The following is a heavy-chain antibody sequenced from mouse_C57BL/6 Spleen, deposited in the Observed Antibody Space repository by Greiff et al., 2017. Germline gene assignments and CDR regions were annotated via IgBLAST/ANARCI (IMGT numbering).Heavy chain of an antibody. CDR1: GYTFTSYR. CDR3: ARGTTVVASYFDY. CDR2: IDPSDSET. V-gene: IGHV1-52*01. J-gene: IGHJ2*01. D-gene: IGHD1-1*01. Sequence: QVQLQQPGAELVRPGSSVKLSCKASGYTFTSYRMHWVKQRPIQGLEWIGNIDPSDSETHYNQKFKDKATLTVDKSSSTAYMQLSSLTSEDSAVYYCARGTTVVASYFDYWGQGTTLTVSS.